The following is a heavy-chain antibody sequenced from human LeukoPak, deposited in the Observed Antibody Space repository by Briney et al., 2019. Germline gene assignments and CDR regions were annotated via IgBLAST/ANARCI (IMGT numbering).Heavy chain of an antibody. Sequence: GASVKVSCKTSGYTFTNYGITWVRQAPGQGLEWMGWISGYNGNTNYGQKFQDRVTMTTDTSTSTAYLELRSLRSDDTAVYYCERGWNGHFDYWGQGTLVTVSS. V-gene: IGHV1-18*01. CDR1: GYTFTNYG. CDR2: ISGYNGNT. J-gene: IGHJ4*02. D-gene: IGHD1-1*01. CDR3: ERGWNGHFDY.